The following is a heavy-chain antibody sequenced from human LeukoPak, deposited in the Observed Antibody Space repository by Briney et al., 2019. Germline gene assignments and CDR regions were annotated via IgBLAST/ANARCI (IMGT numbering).Heavy chain of an antibody. J-gene: IGHJ5*02. Sequence: GGSLRLSCAASGFTFSSYAMSWVRQAPGKGLEWVSAISGSGGSTYYADSVKGRFTISRDNSKNTLYLQMNSLRAEDTAVYYCAKEPASGSSSFRNWFDPWGQGTLVTVSS. CDR3: AKEPASGSSSFRNWFDP. CDR1: GFTFSSYA. CDR2: ISGSGGST. V-gene: IGHV3-23*01. D-gene: IGHD3-10*01.